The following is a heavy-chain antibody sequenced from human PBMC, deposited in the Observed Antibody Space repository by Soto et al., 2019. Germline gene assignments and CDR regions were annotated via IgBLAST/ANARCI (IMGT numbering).Heavy chain of an antibody. CDR1: GFTFSSYN. J-gene: IGHJ4*02. D-gene: IGHD2-15*01. Sequence: EVQLVEAGEGLVQPGGSLRLSCAASGFTFSSYNIHWIRQAPGKGLEFVSAISRSGDRTYDADSVKGRFTITRDNSKNTVWLQMGSLRAEDMAVYYCARARCSSGQCYYFDYWRRGALVSVSS. V-gene: IGHV3-64*02. CDR3: ARARCSSGQCYYFDY. CDR2: ISRSGDRT.